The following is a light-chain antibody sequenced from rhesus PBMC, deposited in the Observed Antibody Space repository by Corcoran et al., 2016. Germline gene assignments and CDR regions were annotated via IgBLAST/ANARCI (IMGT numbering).Light chain of an antibody. J-gene: IGKJ4*01. CDR2: DAS. V-gene: IGKV1-33*02. CDR3: QQYNSYPLT. CDR1: QGIKKD. Sequence: DIQMTQSPSSLSASVGDTVTITCQASQGIKKDLAWNQQKPGKAPKLLIYDASTLQSGVPSRFSGSGSGTEFTLTLSSLQPEDFATYYCQQYNSYPLTFGGGTKVELK.